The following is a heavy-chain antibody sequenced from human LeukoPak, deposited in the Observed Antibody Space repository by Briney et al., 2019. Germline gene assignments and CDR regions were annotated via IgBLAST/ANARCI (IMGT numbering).Heavy chain of an antibody. CDR1: GFTFSSYS. J-gene: IGHJ4*02. V-gene: IGHV3-21*01. CDR2: ISSSSSYI. CDR3: ARGEHGSSWSPYYFDY. Sequence: GGSLRLSCAASGFTFSSYSMNWVRQAPGKGLEWVSSISSSSSYIYYADSVEGRFTISRDNAKNSLYLQMNSLRAEDTAVYYCARGEHGSSWSPYYFDYWGQGTLVTVPS. D-gene: IGHD6-13*01.